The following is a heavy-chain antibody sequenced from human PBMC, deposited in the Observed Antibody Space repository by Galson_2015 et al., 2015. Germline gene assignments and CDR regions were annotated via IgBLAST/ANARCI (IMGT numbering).Heavy chain of an antibody. Sequence: SVKVSCKASGYTFTNNYMHWVRQAPGQGLEWMGIINPSGGSTNYAQKFQGRVTMIRDTSTSTVYMELSSLRSDDTAVYYCAGRARVTGFAKTQLYFFDYWAREPWSPSPQ. CDR1: GYTFTNNY. CDR2: INPSGGST. J-gene: IGHJ4*02. CDR3: AGRARVTGFAKTQLYFFDY. V-gene: IGHV1-46*01. D-gene: IGHD3-9*01.